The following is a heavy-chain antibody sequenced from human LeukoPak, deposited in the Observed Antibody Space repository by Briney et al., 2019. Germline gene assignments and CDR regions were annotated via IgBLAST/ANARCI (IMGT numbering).Heavy chain of an antibody. CDR1: GFTFSNYW. Sequence: GGSLRLSCAASGFTFSNYWMNWVRQAPGKGLEWVANIEEDGSEKFYVDSVKGRFTISRDNAENSLYLQMISLRPEDTAVYYCARGLSSSEIWGQGTMVTVSS. J-gene: IGHJ3*02. CDR3: ARGLSSSEI. V-gene: IGHV3-7*04. CDR2: IEEDGSEK.